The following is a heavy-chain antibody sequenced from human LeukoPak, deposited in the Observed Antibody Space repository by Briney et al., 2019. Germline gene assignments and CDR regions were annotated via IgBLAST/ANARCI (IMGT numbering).Heavy chain of an antibody. CDR2: IIPIFGTA. CDR3: VLSPYYYDSTDHYYYMDV. CDR1: GGPFIIYA. V-gene: IGHV1-69*05. J-gene: IGHJ6*03. D-gene: IGHD3-22*01. Sequence: SVKLSGKASGGPFIIYAISGARQAPGQGLEGMGKIIPIFGTANYAQKFQVRVTITTDESTSTACMQLSSLRSDDTAAYYCVLSPYYYDSTDHYYYMDVWGKGTTVTVSS.